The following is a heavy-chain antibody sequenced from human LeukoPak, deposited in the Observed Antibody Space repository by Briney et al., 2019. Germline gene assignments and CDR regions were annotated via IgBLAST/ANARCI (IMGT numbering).Heavy chain of an antibody. J-gene: IGHJ4*02. CDR1: GYTFTSNY. CDR3: ARDYPGGLHYVWGSYRPESYFDY. CDR2: ISPSGGST. D-gene: IGHD3-16*02. Sequence: ASVKVSCKAFGYTFTSNYMHWVRQAPGQGPEWMGVISPSGGSTTYAQKFQGRVTLTRDMSTSTDYLELSSLRSEDTAVYYCARDYPGGLHYVWGSYRPESYFDYWGQGTLVTVSS. V-gene: IGHV1-46*01.